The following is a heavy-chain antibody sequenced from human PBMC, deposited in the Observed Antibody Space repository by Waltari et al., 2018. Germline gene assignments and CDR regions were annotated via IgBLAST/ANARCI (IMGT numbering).Heavy chain of an antibody. J-gene: IGHJ4*02. Sequence: GLEWVASITHDETDTYYGDSVTGRFIVSRENSDENLSLEMNNVGVDDTAVYFCAKDKVFACTGGSCYPDYWGQGTVVTVSA. V-gene: IGHV3-30*18. D-gene: IGHD2-15*01. CDR2: ITHDETDT. CDR3: AKDKVFACTGGSCYPDY.